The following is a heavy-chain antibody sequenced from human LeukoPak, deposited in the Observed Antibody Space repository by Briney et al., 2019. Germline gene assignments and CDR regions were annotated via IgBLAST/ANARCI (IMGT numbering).Heavy chain of an antibody. Sequence: GGSLRLSRAASGFTFSSYAMSWVRQAPGKGLEWVSAISGSGGSTYYADSVKGRFTISRDNSKNTLYLQMNSLRAEDTAVYYCAKGWGYCSSTSCSDYWGQGTLVTVSS. CDR3: AKGWGYCSSTSCSDY. V-gene: IGHV3-23*01. CDR1: GFTFSSYA. J-gene: IGHJ4*02. CDR2: ISGSGGST. D-gene: IGHD2-2*01.